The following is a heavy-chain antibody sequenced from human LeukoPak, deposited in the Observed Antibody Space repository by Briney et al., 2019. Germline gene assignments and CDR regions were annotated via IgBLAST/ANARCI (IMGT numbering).Heavy chain of an antibody. D-gene: IGHD3-22*01. J-gene: IGHJ4*02. V-gene: IGHV4-59*01. CDR3: ARTIVPYYDSSGYYLFDY. Sequence: SETQSLTCTVSGGSISSYYWSWIRQPPGKGLEWIGYIYYSGSTNYNPSLKSRVTISVDTSKNQFSLKLSSVTAADTAVYYCARTIVPYYDSSGYYLFDYWGQGTLVTVSS. CDR1: GGSISSYY. CDR2: IYYSGST.